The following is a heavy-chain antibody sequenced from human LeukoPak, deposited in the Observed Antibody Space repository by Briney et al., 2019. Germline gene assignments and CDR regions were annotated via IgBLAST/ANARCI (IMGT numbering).Heavy chain of an antibody. CDR1: RFTFGNYW. Sequence: PGGSLRLSCAASRFTFGNYWMSWVRQAPGKGLEWVANIKQDGSEKYYVDSVKGRFTISRDNAKNSLYLQMSSLRAEDTAVYYCESYGSGSYSGGFDYWGQGTLVTVSS. CDR2: IKQDGSEK. D-gene: IGHD3-10*01. CDR3: ESYGSGSYSGGFDY. V-gene: IGHV3-7*03. J-gene: IGHJ4*02.